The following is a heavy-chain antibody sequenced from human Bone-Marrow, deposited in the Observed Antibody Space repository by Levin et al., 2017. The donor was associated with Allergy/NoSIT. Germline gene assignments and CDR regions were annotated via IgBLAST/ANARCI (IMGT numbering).Heavy chain of an antibody. CDR1: GFTFSSYA. CDR3: VKPSGSGVVVPPSS. J-gene: IGHJ4*02. Sequence: PGGSLRLSCSASGFTFSSYAMHWVRQAPGKGLEYVSAISSNGGSTYYADSVKGRFTISRDNSKNTLYLQMSSLRAEDTAVYYCVKPSGSGVVVPPSSWGQGTLVTVSS. CDR2: ISSNGGST. V-gene: IGHV3-64D*06. D-gene: IGHD2-2*01.